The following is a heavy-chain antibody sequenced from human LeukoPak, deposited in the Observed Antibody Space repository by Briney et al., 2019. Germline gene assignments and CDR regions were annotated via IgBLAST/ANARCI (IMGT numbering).Heavy chain of an antibody. D-gene: IGHD3-10*01. V-gene: IGHV4-34*01. Sequence: ASETLSLTCAVYSGSFSGYYWSWIRQPPGKGLEWIGEINHSGSTNYNPSLKSRVTISVDTSKNQFSLKLSSVTAADTAVYYCAIEGGSGKKIDYWGQGTLVTVSS. CDR3: AIEGGSGKKIDY. CDR2: INHSGST. CDR1: SGSFSGYY. J-gene: IGHJ4*02.